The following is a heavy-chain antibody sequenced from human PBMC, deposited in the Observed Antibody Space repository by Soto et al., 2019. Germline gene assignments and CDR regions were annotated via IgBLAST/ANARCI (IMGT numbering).Heavy chain of an antibody. CDR3: ARQDASDYYDSSDFDY. D-gene: IGHD3-22*01. CDR2: IYYSGST. J-gene: IGHJ4*02. CDR1: GGSISSSSYY. V-gene: IGHV4-39*01. Sequence: SETLSLTCTVSGGSISSSSYYWGWIRQPPGKGLEWIGSIYYSGSTYYNPSLKSRVTISVDTSKNQFSLKLSSVTAADTAVYYCARQDASDYYDSSDFDYWGQGTLVTVSS.